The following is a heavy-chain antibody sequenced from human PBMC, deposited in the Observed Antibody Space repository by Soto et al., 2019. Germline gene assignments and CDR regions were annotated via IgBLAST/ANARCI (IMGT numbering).Heavy chain of an antibody. D-gene: IGHD6-13*01. CDR1: GYTFTSYG. CDR2: ISAYNGNT. Sequence: ASVKVSCKASGYTFTSYGISWVRQAPGQGLEWMGWISAYNGNTNYAQKLQGRVTMTTDTSTSTAYMGLRSLRSDDTAVYYCAGDRSSSWYTYYGMDVWGQGTTVTVSS. J-gene: IGHJ6*02. CDR3: AGDRSSSWYTYYGMDV. V-gene: IGHV1-18*04.